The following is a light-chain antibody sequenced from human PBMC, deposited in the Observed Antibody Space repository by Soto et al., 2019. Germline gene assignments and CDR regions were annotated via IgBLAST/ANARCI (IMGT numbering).Light chain of an antibody. J-gene: IGKJ1*01. Sequence: DIQMTQSPSSLSASVGDRVTITCRASQSISSYLNWYQQKPGKAPKLLIYAASSLQSGVPSRFSGSGSGTDFTLTISSLQPEDFATDYCQHSYSTSWTFGQGTKVEIK. CDR1: QSISSY. CDR3: QHSYSTSWT. CDR2: AAS. V-gene: IGKV1-39*01.